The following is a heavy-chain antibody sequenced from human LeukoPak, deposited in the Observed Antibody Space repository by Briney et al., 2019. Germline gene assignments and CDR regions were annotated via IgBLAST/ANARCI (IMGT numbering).Heavy chain of an antibody. J-gene: IGHJ4*02. D-gene: IGHD5-12*01. CDR1: GYTFTGYY. CDR3: ATAVLYGGNDFDY. Sequence: ASVKVSCKASGYTFTGYYMHWVRQAPGQGLEWMGWINPNSGVTKFAQRFQGRVTMTRDTSTSTAYLDLSSLRSDDTAVYYCATAVLYGGNDFDYWCQGTLVTVSS. CDR2: INPNSGVT. V-gene: IGHV1-2*02.